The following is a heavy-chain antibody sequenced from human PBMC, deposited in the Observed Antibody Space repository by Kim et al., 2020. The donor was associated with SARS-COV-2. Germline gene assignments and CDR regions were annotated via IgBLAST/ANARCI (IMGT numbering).Heavy chain of an antibody. J-gene: IGHJ3*02. Sequence: SETLSLTCAVSGGSISSSNWWSWVRQPPGKGLEWIGEIYHSGSTNYNPSLKSRVTISVDKSKNQFSLKLSSVTAADTAVYYCARDPRVYQTIDAFDIWGQGTMVTVSS. D-gene: IGHD2-2*01. CDR3: ARDPRVYQTIDAFDI. V-gene: IGHV4-4*02. CDR1: GGSISSSNW. CDR2: IYHSGST.